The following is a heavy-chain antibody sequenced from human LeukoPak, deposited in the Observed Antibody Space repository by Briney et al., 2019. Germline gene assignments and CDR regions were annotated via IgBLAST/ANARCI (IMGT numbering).Heavy chain of an antibody. CDR1: GGTFSSYA. J-gene: IGHJ4*02. CDR2: IIPIFVIA. D-gene: IGHD4-17*01. Sequence: SVKLSCTASGGTFSSYAISWVRQAPGQGLEWMGRIIPIFVIANYAQKFQGRVTITADKSTSTAYMELSSLRSEDTAVYYCARAPLHGDHLPRWGQGTLVTVSS. V-gene: IGHV1-69*04. CDR3: ARAPLHGDHLPR.